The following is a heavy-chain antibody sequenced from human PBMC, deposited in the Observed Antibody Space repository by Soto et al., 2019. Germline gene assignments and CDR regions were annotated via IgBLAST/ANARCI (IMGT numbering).Heavy chain of an antibody. CDR3: AHSRCGGDCLQSYPSHYYYVMDV. CDR2: IYWDDDK. D-gene: IGHD2-21*02. Sequence: QITLKESGPTLVKPTQTLTLTCTFSGFSLSTSGVSVGWIRQPPGKALEWLALIYWDDDKRYSPSLKSRLTITKDTSKRQVVIRMTNMDPVHTATYYCAHSRCGGDCLQSYPSHYYYVMDVWGQGTTVTVSS. CDR1: GFSLSTSGVS. J-gene: IGHJ6*02. V-gene: IGHV2-5*02.